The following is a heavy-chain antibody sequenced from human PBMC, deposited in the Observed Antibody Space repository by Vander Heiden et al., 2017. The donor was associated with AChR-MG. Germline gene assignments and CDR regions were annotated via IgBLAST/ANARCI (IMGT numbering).Heavy chain of an antibody. Sequence: EVQLVESGGGLVQPGGSLRLSCAASGFTFSSYSMNWVRQAPGKGLEWVSYISSSSSTIYYADSVKGRFTISRDNAKNSLYLQMNSLRDEDTAVYYCAPFSSNEWLLSRWRGYWGQGTLVTVSS. CDR3: APFSSNEWLLSRWRGY. J-gene: IGHJ4*02. CDR1: GFTFSSYS. D-gene: IGHD3-3*01. V-gene: IGHV3-48*02. CDR2: ISSSSSTI.